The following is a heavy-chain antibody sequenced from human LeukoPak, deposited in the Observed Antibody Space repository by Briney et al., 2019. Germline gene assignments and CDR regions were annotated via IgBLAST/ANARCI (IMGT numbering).Heavy chain of an antibody. CDR1: GYTFTSYN. J-gene: IGHJ6*03. V-gene: IGHV1-8*03. D-gene: IGHD3-3*01. CDR3: ARGLYYDFWSGYMDV. CDR2: MNPNSGNT. Sequence: ASVKVSCKAPGYTFTSYNINWVRQATGQGLEWMGWMNPNSGNTGYAQKFQGRVTITRNTSISTAYMELSSLRSEDTAVYYCARGLYYDFWSGYMDVWGKGTTVTVSS.